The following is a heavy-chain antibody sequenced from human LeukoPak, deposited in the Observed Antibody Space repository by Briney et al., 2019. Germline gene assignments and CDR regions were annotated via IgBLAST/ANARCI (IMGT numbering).Heavy chain of an antibody. CDR1: GFTFDDYA. J-gene: IGHJ1*01. CDR3: AKSQQWLVPYFQH. V-gene: IGHV3-9*01. Sequence: PGRSLRLSCAASGFTFDDYAMHWVRQVPGKGLEWVSGISWNSGSIGYADSVKGRFTISRDNAKNSLYLQMNSLRAEDTALYYCAKSQQWLVPYFQHWGQGTLVTVSS. D-gene: IGHD6-19*01. CDR2: ISWNSGSI.